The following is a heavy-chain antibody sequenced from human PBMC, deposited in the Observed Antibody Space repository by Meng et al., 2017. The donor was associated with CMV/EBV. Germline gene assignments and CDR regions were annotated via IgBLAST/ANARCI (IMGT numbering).Heavy chain of an antibody. CDR1: GFTFSSYG. J-gene: IGHJ4*02. D-gene: IGHD1-26*01. CDR2: IRYDGSNK. CDR3: AKVSGGSGSLYYFDY. Sequence: GGSLRLSCAASGFTFSSYGMHWVRQAPGKGLEWVAFIRYDGSNKYYADSVKGRFTISRDNSKNTPYLQMNSLRAEDTAVYYCAKVSGGSGSLYYFDYWGQGTLVTVSS. V-gene: IGHV3-30*02.